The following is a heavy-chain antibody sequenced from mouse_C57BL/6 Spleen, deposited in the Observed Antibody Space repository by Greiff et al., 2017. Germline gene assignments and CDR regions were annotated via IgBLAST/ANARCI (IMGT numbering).Heavy chain of an antibody. CDR2: IYPRSGNP. D-gene: IGHD1-1*01. V-gene: IGHV1-81*01. J-gene: IGHJ2*01. Sequence: QVQLQQSGAELARPGASVKLSCKASGYTFTSYGISWVKQRTGQGLEWIGEIYPRSGNPNYNEKFKGKATLTADKSSSTAYMELSSLTSEDSAVYFCARDVTTVVEWYYFYYWGQGTTLTVSA. CDR1: GYTFTSYG. CDR3: ARDVTTVVEWYYFYY.